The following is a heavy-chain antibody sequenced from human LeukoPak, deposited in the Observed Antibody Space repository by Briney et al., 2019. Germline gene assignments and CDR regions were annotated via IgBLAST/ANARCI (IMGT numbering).Heavy chain of an antibody. D-gene: IGHD6-19*01. CDR1: GFTFSSYE. V-gene: IGHV3-21*01. J-gene: IGHJ3*02. Sequence: PGGSLRLSCAASGFTFSSYEMNWVRQAPGKGLEWVSSISSSSSYIYYADSVKGRFTISRDNAKNSLYLQMNSLRAEDTAVYYCARVLPPFPGIAVAVQAFDIWGQGTMVTVSS. CDR3: ARVLPPFPGIAVAVQAFDI. CDR2: ISSSSSYI.